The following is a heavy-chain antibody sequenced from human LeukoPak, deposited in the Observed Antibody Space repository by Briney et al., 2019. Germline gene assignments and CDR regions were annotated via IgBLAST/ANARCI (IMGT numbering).Heavy chain of an antibody. V-gene: IGHV3-48*01. J-gene: IGHJ5*02. CDR2: ISSSSSTI. CDR1: GFTFSSYS. Sequence: GGSLRLSCAASGFTFSSYSMNWVRQAPGKGLEWVSYISSSSSTIYYADSVKGRFTISRDNAKNSLYLQMNSLTAEDTAVYYCTKRAEFGGFDPWGQGTLVTVSS. D-gene: IGHD3-10*01. CDR3: TKRAEFGGFDP.